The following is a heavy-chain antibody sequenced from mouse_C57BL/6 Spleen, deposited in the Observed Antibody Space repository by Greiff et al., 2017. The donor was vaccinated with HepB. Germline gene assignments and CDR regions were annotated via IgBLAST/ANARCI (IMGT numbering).Heavy chain of an antibody. CDR3: ARNHYYGSSLYWYFDV. J-gene: IGHJ1*03. CDR1: GYTFTTYP. V-gene: IGHV1-47*01. CDR2: FHPYNDDT. D-gene: IGHD1-1*01. Sequence: QVQLQQSGAELVKPGASVKMSCKASGYTFTTYPIEWMKQNHGKSLEWIGNFHPYNDDTKYNEKFKGKATLTVEKSSSTVYLELSRLTSDDSAVYYCARNHYYGSSLYWYFDVWGTGTTVTVSS.